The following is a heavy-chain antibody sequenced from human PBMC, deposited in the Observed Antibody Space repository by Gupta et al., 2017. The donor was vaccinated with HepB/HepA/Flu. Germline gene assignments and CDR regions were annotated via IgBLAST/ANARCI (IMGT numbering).Heavy chain of an antibody. CDR3: KGGYKVDS. Sequence: EVQLVESGGGLVQPGGSLRLSCVASDFTIRNYWMGWVRQAPGKGLEWLANINEDGSEKNYVASVRGRFTISRDNAKNSLYLQMNSLRVEDTAEYQCKGGYKVDSWGQGTVVTVAS. V-gene: IGHV3-7*01. CDR1: DFTIRNYW. D-gene: IGHD3-10*01. CDR2: INEDGSEK. J-gene: IGHJ4*02.